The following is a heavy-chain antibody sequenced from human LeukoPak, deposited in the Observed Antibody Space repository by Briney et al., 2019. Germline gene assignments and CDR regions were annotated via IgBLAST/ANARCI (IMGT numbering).Heavy chain of an antibody. D-gene: IGHD1-26*01. J-gene: IGHJ6*02. V-gene: IGHV4-34*01. CDR3: ARLLSGSYHYYYYGMDV. CDR2: INHSGST. Sequence: SETLSLTCAVYGGSFSGYYWSWIRQPPGKGLEWIGEINHSGSTNYNPSRKSRVTISVDTSKNQFSLKLSSVTAADTAVYYCARLLSGSYHYYYYGMDVWGQGTTVTVSS. CDR1: GGSFSGYY.